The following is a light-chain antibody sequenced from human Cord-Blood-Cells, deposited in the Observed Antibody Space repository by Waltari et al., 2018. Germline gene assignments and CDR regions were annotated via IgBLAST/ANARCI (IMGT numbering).Light chain of an antibody. CDR3: QQSYSTLEYT. V-gene: IGKV1-39*01. Sequence: DIQMTQYPSSLSASVGDRVTITCRASKSISRYLNWYQQKTGKAPKLLIYAASSLQNGVPSCFSGSGSGTDCTLTISILQPEDFATYYCQQSYSTLEYTFGQGTKLEIK. CDR2: AAS. CDR1: KSISRY. J-gene: IGKJ2*01.